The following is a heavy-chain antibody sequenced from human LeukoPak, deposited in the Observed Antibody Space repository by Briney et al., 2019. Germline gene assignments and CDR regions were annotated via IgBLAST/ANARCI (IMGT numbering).Heavy chain of an antibody. J-gene: IGHJ4*02. CDR3: ARDFGYF. V-gene: IGHV3-48*03. CDR1: GFTFSNYK. Sequence: QPGGSLRLSCAAPGFTFSNYKMNWVRQAPGKGLEWVSYISSSGSIMYYSDSVKGRFTISRDNAKNSLYLQMNSLRAEDTAVYYCARDFGYFWGQGTLVTVSS. CDR2: ISSSGSIM. D-gene: IGHD3-10*01.